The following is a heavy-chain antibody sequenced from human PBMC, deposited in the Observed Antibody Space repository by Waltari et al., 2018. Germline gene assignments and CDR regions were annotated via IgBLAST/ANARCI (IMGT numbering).Heavy chain of an antibody. Sequence: VQLQQWGAGLLKTSETLSLTCAVYGGSFSGYYGSWIRQRPGKGLEWIVEINHIGSTNYTPSLKSRVTISVDTSKNQSSLKLSSLTAADTAVYYCARGLRYCSGGSCYSGAFDIWGQGTMVTVSS. J-gene: IGHJ3*02. CDR3: ARGLRYCSGGSCYSGAFDI. CDR1: GGSFSGYY. V-gene: IGHV4-34*01. D-gene: IGHD2-15*01. CDR2: INHIGST.